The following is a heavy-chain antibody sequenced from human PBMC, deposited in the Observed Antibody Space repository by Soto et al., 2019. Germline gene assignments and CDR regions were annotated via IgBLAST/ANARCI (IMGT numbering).Heavy chain of an antibody. CDR1: GYTFTSYY. D-gene: IGHD1-1*01. Sequence: ASVKVSCKASGYTFTSYYMHWVRQAPGQGLEWMGRINPSGGSTNYAQKFQGRVIMTTDTSTSTAYMELSSLSSEDTALYYCGRVFAGNWNDDPSGGAFDIWGQGTKVT. V-gene: IGHV1-46*03. CDR2: INPSGGST. CDR3: GRVFAGNWNDDPSGGAFDI. J-gene: IGHJ3*02.